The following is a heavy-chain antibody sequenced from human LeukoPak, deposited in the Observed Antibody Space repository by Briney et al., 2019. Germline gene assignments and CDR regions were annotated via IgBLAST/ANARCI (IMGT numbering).Heavy chain of an antibody. J-gene: IGHJ5*01. CDR2: ITGSGLTT. Sequence: PGGSLRLSCTTSGFTFSDYAMTWVRQAPGKGLEWVSIITGSGLTTYYAESVKGRFTISRDNSKDTLYLQMPSLRAEDTAIYYCAKVEASDVWSSCDSWGQGTLVTVSS. D-gene: IGHD3-3*01. CDR1: GFTFSDYA. V-gene: IGHV3-23*01. CDR3: AKVEASDVWSSCDS.